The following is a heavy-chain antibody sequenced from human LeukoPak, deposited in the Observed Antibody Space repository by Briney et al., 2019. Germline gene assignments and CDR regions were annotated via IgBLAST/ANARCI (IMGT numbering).Heavy chain of an antibody. Sequence: ASVKVSCKTSGYTLTDYYIHWVRQAPGQGVEWMGWINPNSGETNSAQKFQGRVTMTGDTSISTAYMELRRVTSDDTAVYYCARDRDYSNTERGFDYWGQGTLVTVSS. CDR2: INPNSGET. J-gene: IGHJ4*02. CDR1: GYTLTDYY. D-gene: IGHD4-11*01. CDR3: ARDRDYSNTERGFDY. V-gene: IGHV1-2*02.